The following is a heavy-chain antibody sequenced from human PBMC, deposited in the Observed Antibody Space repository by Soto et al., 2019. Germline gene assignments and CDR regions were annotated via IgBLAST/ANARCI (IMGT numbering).Heavy chain of an antibody. CDR2: INTYNGNT. Sequence: QVQLVQSGPEVKPPGASVKVSCKASGYTFIAYGISWVRQAPGQGLEWMGWINTYNGNTNYAQNVQGRVTLTTDTSTSTAYMELRSLRSNDTAIYYCAMVDVYVTPSPQDVWGQGTTVIVSS. CDR1: GYTFIAYG. CDR3: AMVDVYVTPSPQDV. V-gene: IGHV1-18*01. D-gene: IGHD3-16*01. J-gene: IGHJ6*02.